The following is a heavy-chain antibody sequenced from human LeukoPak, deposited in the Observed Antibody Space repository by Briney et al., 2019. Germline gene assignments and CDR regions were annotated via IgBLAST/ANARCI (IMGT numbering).Heavy chain of an antibody. J-gene: IGHJ3*02. CDR2: IYHSGST. Sequence: TLSLTCTVSGGSISSGGYYWSWIRQPPGKGLEWIGYIYHSGSTYYNPSLKSRVTISVDRSKNQFSLKLSSVTAADTAVYYCARSLLSDGSGSFIWGQGTMVTVSS. V-gene: IGHV4-30-2*01. CDR1: GGSISSGGYY. CDR3: ARSLLSDGSGSFI. D-gene: IGHD3-10*01.